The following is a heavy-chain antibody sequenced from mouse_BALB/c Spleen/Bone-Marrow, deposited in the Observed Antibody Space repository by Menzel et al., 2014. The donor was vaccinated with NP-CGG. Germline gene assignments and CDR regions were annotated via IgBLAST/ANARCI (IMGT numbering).Heavy chain of an antibody. CDR2: IWAGGST. V-gene: IGHV2-9*02. J-gene: IGHJ3*01. D-gene: IGHD2-4*01. CDR3: AREATMITWFAY. CDR1: GFSLTSYG. Sequence: VKLQESGPGLVAPSQSLSITCTVSGFSLTSYGVHWVRQPPGKGLEWLGVIWAGGSTNYNSALMSRLSISKDNSKSQVFLEMNSLQTDDTAMYYCAREATMITWFAYWGQGTLVTVSA.